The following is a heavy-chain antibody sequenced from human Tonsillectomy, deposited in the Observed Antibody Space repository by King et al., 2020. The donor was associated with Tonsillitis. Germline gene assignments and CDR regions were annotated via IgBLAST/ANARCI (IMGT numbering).Heavy chain of an antibody. CDR1: GFTFSSYA. CDR3: AKEEVPGYYDSSCYVDY. J-gene: IGHJ4*02. V-gene: IGHV3-23*03. CDR2: IHSGSIT. D-gene: IGHD3-22*01. Sequence: VQLVESGGGLVQPGGSLRLSCAASGFTFSSYAMSWVRQVPGKGLEWVSVIHSGSITFYADSVKGRFAISRDNSKNTLYLQMNSLRAEDTAVYYCAKEEVPGYYDSSCYVDYWGQGTLVIVSA.